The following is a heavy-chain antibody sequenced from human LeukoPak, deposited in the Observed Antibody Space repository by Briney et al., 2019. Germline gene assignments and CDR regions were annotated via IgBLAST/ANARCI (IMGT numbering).Heavy chain of an antibody. D-gene: IGHD2-21*01. Sequence: GGSLRLSCAASGFTFTTYDMHWVRQATGKGLEWVSAIGTTGDTYYPGSVKGRFTISRENAKNSLYLQMNSLRAGDTAVYYCARDSPNEGILWWSIDYWGQGTLVTVSS. CDR1: GFTFTTYD. J-gene: IGHJ4*02. CDR2: IGTTGDT. CDR3: ARDSPNEGILWWSIDY. V-gene: IGHV3-13*01.